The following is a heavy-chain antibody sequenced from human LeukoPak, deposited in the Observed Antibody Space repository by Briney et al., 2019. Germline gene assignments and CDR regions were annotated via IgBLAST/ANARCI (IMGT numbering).Heavy chain of an antibody. CDR3: ARGFTRRFDP. V-gene: IGHV4-34*01. CDR2: INHSGST. D-gene: IGHD1-14*01. J-gene: IGHJ5*02. CDR1: GGSFSSYY. Sequence: SETLSLTCAAYGGSFSSYYWSWIRQPPGKGLEWIGEINHSGSTNYNPSLKSRVTISVDTSKNQFSLKLSSVTAADTAVYYCARGFTRRFDPWGQGTLVTVSS.